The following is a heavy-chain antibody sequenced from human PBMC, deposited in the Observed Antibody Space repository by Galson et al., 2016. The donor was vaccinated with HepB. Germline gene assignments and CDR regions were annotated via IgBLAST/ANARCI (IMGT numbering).Heavy chain of an antibody. D-gene: IGHD2-21*01. CDR1: GYTFTVYY. CDR3: ARGVIVTGEKLFDP. Sequence: SVKVSCKASGYTFTVYYIHWVRQTPGQRPEWMGWINPNNGATNYAQKFQDRVTMTRDTSISTAYMELSGLRNDDTALYYCARGVIVTGEKLFDPWGQGTLVTVSS. CDR2: INPNNGAT. V-gene: IGHV1-2*02. J-gene: IGHJ5*02.